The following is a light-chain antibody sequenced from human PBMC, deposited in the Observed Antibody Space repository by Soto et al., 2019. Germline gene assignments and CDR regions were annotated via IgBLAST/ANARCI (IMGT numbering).Light chain of an antibody. V-gene: IGKV3-20*01. CDR1: QSVSNSY. J-gene: IGKJ2*01. CDR2: AAS. Sequence: EIVVTQSPGALSLSPGERATLSCRASQSVSNSYLAWYQQKPGQAPRLLIYAASSRATGIPDRFSGSGSGTDFTLTISGLEPEDFAVYYCQQFGSSSYTFGQGTKLEIK. CDR3: QQFGSSSYT.